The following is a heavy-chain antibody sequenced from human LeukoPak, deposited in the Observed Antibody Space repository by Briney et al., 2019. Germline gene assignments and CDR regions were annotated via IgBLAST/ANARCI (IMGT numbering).Heavy chain of an antibody. CDR1: GGTFSSYA. CDR2: IILIFGIA. Sequence: ASVKVSCKASGGTFSSYAISWVRQAPGQGLEWMGRIILIFGIANYAQKFQGRVTITADKSTSTAYMELSSLRSEDTAVYYCARDKLELNNWFDPWGQGTLVTVSS. V-gene: IGHV1-69*04. CDR3: ARDKLELNNWFDP. J-gene: IGHJ5*02. D-gene: IGHD1-7*01.